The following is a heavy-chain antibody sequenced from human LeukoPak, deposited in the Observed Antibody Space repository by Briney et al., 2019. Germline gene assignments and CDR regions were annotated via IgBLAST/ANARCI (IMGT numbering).Heavy chain of an antibody. Sequence: PSETLSLTCTVSGGSISSSNWWSWVRQPPGKGLEWIGEIYHSGSTNYNPSLKSRVTISVDKSKNQFSLKLSSVTAADTAVYYCARDFVDTAMAYGNYYYGMDVWGQGTTVTVSS. CDR2: IYHSGST. CDR1: GGSISSSNW. CDR3: ARDFVDTAMAYGNYYYGMDV. D-gene: IGHD5-18*01. J-gene: IGHJ6*02. V-gene: IGHV4-4*02.